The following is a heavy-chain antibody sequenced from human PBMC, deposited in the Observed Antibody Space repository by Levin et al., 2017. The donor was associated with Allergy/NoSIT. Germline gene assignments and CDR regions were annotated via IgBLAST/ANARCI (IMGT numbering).Heavy chain of an antibody. J-gene: IGHJ4*02. Sequence: KSGGSLRLSCKASGYXFTXYYMHWVQKAPGQGLEWMGIINPSGGSTSYAQKFQGRVTVTRDTSTSTVYMELSSLRSEDTAVYYCARVYCTKGACYRDVFDYWGQGTLVTVSS. CDR3: ARVYCTKGACYRDVFDY. CDR2: INPSGGST. D-gene: IGHD2-8*01. CDR1: GYXFTXYY. V-gene: IGHV1-46*01.